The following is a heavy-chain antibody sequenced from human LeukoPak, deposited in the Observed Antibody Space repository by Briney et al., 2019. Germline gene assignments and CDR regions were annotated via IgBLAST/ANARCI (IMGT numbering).Heavy chain of an antibody. CDR2: IYYSGST. V-gene: IGHV4-59*01. J-gene: IGHJ5*02. CDR3: AREKRKGIGYCSSTSCWNGWFDP. Sequence: SETLSLTCTVSGGSISSYYWSWIRQPPGKGLEWIGYIYYSGSTNYNPSLKSRVTISVGTSKNQFSLKLSSVTAADTAVYYCAREKRKGIGYCSSTSCWNGWFDPWGQGTLVTVSS. CDR1: GGSISSYY. D-gene: IGHD2-2*01.